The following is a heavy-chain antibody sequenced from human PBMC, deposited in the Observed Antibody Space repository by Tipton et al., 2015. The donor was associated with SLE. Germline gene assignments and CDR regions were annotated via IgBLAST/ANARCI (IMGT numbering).Heavy chain of an antibody. J-gene: IGHJ4*02. Sequence: SLRLSCAASGFTFSSYAMHWVRQAPGKGLEWVAFIRYDGSNKYYADSVKGRFTISRDNSKNTLYLQMNSLRAEDTAVYYCAKEESTVTTLDYWGQGTLVTVSS. CDR1: GFTFSSYA. CDR3: AKEESTVTTLDY. CDR2: IRYDGSNK. D-gene: IGHD4-17*01. V-gene: IGHV3-30*02.